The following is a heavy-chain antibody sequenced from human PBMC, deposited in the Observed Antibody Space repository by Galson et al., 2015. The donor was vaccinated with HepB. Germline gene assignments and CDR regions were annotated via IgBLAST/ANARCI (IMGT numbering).Heavy chain of an antibody. V-gene: IGHV1-18*01. Sequence: SVKVSCKASGYTFTSYGINWVRQAPGQGLEWMGWTSAYNGDTHYAQKLQDRVTMTTDTPTSTAYMELRSLRSDDTAVYYCARDRALGDYNFGYWGQGTLVTVSS. CDR3: ARDRALGDYNFGY. CDR2: TSAYNGDT. D-gene: IGHD4-17*01. CDR1: GYTFTSYG. J-gene: IGHJ4*02.